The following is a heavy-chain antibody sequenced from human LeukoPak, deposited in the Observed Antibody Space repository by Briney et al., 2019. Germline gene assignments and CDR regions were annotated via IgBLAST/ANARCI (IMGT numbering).Heavy chain of an antibody. CDR3: ARHAGYGDYGFDY. CDR1: GGSISSYY. J-gene: IGHJ4*02. D-gene: IGHD4-17*01. V-gene: IGHV4-59*08. Sequence: SETLTLTCTVSGGSISSYYWSWIRQPPGKGLEWIGYIYYSGSTNYNPSLKSGVTISVDTSKTQFSLKMSSVTAEDTAVYYCARHAGYGDYGFDYWGQGTLVTVSS. CDR2: IYYSGST.